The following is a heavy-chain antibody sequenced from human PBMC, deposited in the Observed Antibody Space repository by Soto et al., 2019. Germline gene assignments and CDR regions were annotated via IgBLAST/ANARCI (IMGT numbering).Heavy chain of an antibody. Sequence: QLQLQESGPGLVKPSETLSLTCSVSGDSINSDSYYWGWMGQPPGKGLEWIGSIYYRGNTYYHTSLKTRVTIYLDKSKSQSSLKRTSVTAADSAVSFCAGLEGLATSSYYFDSWGQGTLVTVSS. CDR1: GDSINSDSYY. CDR2: IYYRGNT. CDR3: AGLEGLATSSYYFDS. V-gene: IGHV4-39*01. J-gene: IGHJ4*02. D-gene: IGHD6-6*01.